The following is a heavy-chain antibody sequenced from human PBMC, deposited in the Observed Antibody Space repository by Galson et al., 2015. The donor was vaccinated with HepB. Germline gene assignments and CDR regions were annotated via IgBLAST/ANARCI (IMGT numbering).Heavy chain of an antibody. CDR1: GLTFRSYG. J-gene: IGHJ1*01. CDR2: IWYDGSNK. D-gene: IGHD1-26*01. CDR3: ARDPGGELLDAEYFQH. Sequence: SLRLSCAVSGLTFRSYGMHWLRKALGKGLEWVAVIWYDGSNKYYADSVKGRFPISRDNSKNTLYLQLNSLRAEDTAVYYCARDPGGELLDAEYFQHWGQGTLVTVSS. V-gene: IGHV3-33*01.